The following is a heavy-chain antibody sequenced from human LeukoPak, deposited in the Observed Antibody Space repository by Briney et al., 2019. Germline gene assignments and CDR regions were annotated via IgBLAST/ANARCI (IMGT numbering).Heavy chain of an antibody. CDR1: GGSISSYY. V-gene: IGHV4-59*01. CDR2: IYYSGST. Sequence: SETLSLTCTVSGGSISSYYWSWIRQPPGKGPEWIGYIYYSGSTNYNPSLKSRVTISVDTSKNQFSLKLSSVTAADTAVYYCARAPYYYDSSGYWGPGAFDIWGQGTMVTVSS. D-gene: IGHD3-22*01. J-gene: IGHJ3*02. CDR3: ARAPYYYDSSGYWGPGAFDI.